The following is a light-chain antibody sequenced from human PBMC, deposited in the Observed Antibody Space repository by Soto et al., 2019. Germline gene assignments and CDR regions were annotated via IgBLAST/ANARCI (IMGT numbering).Light chain of an antibody. CDR3: QQRSNWPFT. CDR1: QSVSAY. V-gene: IGKV3-11*01. J-gene: IGKJ3*01. Sequence: EIVLTQSPATLSLSPGERATLSCRASQSVSAYLAWYQQRPGQVPRLLIYDASSGATGIPARFSGSGSGTDFTLTISSLEPEDFAVYYCQQRSNWPFTFGPGTNVEIK. CDR2: DAS.